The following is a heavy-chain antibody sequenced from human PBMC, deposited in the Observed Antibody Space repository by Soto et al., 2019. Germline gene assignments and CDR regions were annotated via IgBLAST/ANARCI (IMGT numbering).Heavy chain of an antibody. V-gene: IGHV1-69*12. Sequence: QVQLVQSGAEVKKPGSSVKVSCKASGGTFSSYAISWVGQAPGQGLEWMGEIIPIFGTANYAQKFQGRVTITADESTSTAYMELSSLRSEDTAVYYCARDRGPCSGYYPDWFDLWGQGTLVTVSS. D-gene: IGHD3-22*01. CDR2: IIPIFGTA. J-gene: IGHJ5*02. CDR3: ARDRGPCSGYYPDWFDL. CDR1: GGTFSSYA.